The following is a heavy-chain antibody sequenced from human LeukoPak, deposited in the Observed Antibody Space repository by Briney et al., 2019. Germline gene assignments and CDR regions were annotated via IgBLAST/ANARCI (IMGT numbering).Heavy chain of an antibody. CDR2: INPNSGGT. D-gene: IGHD6-6*01. CDR3: ARLKSTISSGWFDP. J-gene: IGHJ5*02. CDR1: GYTFTGYY. V-gene: IGHV1-2*02. Sequence: ASVKDSCKASGYTFTGYYMHWVRQAPGQGLEWMGWINPNSGGTSYAQKFQGRVTMTRDTSISTVYMELSRLRSDDTAVYYCARLKSTISSGWFDPWGQGTVDTVSS.